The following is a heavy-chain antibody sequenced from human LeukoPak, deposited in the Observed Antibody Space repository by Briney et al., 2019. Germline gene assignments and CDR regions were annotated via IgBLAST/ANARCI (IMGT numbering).Heavy chain of an antibody. J-gene: IGHJ4*02. CDR3: ARSSYDILTGYYEYYFDY. D-gene: IGHD3-9*01. Sequence: GRSLRLSCAASGFNFDTYAMHWVRQAPGQGLEWVAVIWYDGSNKYYADSVKGRFTISRDNSKNTLYLQMNSLRAEDTAVYYCARSSYDILTGYYEYYFDYWGQGTLVTVSS. V-gene: IGHV3-33*01. CDR2: IWYDGSNK. CDR1: GFNFDTYA.